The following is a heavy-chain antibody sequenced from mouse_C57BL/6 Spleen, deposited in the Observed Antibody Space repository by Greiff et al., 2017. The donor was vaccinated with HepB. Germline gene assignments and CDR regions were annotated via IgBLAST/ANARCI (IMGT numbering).Heavy chain of an antibody. D-gene: IGHD1-1*01. CDR1: GFNIKDDY. CDR3: TTTVVAH. CDR2: IDPENGDT. Sequence: EVKLQESGAELVRPGASVKLSCTASGFNIKDDYMHWVKQRPEQGLEWIGWIDPENGDTEYASKFQGKATITADTSSNTAYLQLSSLTSEDTAVYYGTTTVVAHWGQGTTLTVSS. V-gene: IGHV14-4*01. J-gene: IGHJ2*01.